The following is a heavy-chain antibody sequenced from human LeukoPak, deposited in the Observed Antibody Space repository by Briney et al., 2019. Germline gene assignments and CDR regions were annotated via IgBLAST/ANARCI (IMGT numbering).Heavy chain of an antibody. J-gene: IGHJ5*02. V-gene: IGHV5-51*01. CDR1: GYSFPNYW. CDR2: NFPGDSHT. D-gene: IGHD2-2*02. CDR3: ARGPYAYTSSATLGSYNWFDP. Sequence: GEYLKISCNGSGYSFPNYWIGWVRQMPREGLEWMGINFPGDSHTRYSPSFQDQVTISVDKSISTAYLQWSSLKASDTAMYYCARGPYAYTSSATLGSYNWFDPWGQGSLVTVSS.